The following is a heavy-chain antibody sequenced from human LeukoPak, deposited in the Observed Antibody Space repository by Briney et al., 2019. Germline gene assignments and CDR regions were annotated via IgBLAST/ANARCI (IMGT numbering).Heavy chain of an antibody. J-gene: IGHJ4*02. D-gene: IGHD3-10*01. CDR2: ISGSGGST. Sequence: GGSLRLSCAASGFTFSSYGMSWVRQAPGKGLEWVSTISGSGGSTYYADSVKGRFTISRDNAKNSLYLQMDSLRAEDTAVYYCAGGPYYYGSGSYPMEDYWGQGTLVTVSS. CDR1: GFTFSSYG. V-gene: IGHV3-23*01. CDR3: AGGPYYYGSGSYPMEDY.